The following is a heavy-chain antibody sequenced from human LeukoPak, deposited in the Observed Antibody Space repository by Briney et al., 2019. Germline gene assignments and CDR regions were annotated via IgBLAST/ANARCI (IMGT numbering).Heavy chain of an antibody. Sequence: XXXGLXWMGWISAYNGNTNYAQKLQGRATMTTDTSTSTAYMELRSLRSDDTAVYYCARDRSASGHFDYWGQGTLVTVSS. J-gene: IGHJ4*02. V-gene: IGHV1-18*01. CDR3: ARDRSASGHFDY. D-gene: IGHD1-14*01. CDR2: ISAYNGNT.